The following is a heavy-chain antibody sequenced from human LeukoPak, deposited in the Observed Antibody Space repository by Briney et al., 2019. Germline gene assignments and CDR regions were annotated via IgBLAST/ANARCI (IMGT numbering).Heavy chain of an antibody. D-gene: IGHD3-16*01. CDR1: GFTFDDYT. V-gene: IGHV3-43*01. CDR3: ARVYDYVWGSRSYFDY. CDR2: ISWDGGST. Sequence: GGSLRLSCAASGFTFDDYTMHWVRQAPGKGLEWVSLISWDGGSTYYADSVKGRFTISRDNSKNTLYLQMNGLRAEDTAVYYCARVYDYVWGSRSYFDYWGQGTLVTVSS. J-gene: IGHJ4*02.